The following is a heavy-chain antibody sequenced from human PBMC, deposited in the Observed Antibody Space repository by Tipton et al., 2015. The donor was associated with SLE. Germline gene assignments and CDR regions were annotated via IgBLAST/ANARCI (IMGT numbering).Heavy chain of an antibody. D-gene: IGHD4-11*01. V-gene: IGHV4-61*02. Sequence: LSLTCSVSGGSISSGSYYWSWIRQPAGKGLEWIGRINTSGNSNYNPSLKSRVTMSVDTSKNQLSLNLSSVTAADTAVYYCARETPVTTRVVYYYYMDVWGKGTTVTISS. J-gene: IGHJ6*03. CDR2: INTSGNS. CDR3: ARETPVTTRVVYYYYMDV. CDR1: GGSISSGSYY.